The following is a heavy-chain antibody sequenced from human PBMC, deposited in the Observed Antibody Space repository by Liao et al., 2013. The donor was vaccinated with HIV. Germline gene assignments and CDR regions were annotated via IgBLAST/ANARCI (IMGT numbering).Heavy chain of an antibody. CDR2: VYTTGRA. J-gene: IGHJ6*03. V-gene: IGHV4-4*07. D-gene: IGHD4/OR15-4a*01. CDR3: ARGELTINYYYYMDV. Sequence: QVHLQESGPGLVKPSETLSLTCTVSGGSISSYCWTWIRQPAGKGLELIGRVYTTGRANYNPSLKSRVTMSVDTSKNQFSLKVSSVTAADTAVYYCARGELTINYYYYMDVWGKGTTVTVSS. CDR1: GGSISSYC.